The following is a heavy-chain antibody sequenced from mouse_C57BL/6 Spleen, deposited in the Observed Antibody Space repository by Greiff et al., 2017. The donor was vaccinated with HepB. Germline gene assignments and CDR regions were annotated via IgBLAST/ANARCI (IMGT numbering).Heavy chain of an antibody. V-gene: IGHV14-2*01. CDR2: IDPEDGET. Sequence: EVQLQESGAELVKPGASVKLSCTASGFNIKDYYMHWVKQRTEQGLEWIGRIDPEDGETKYAPKFQGKATITADTSSNTAYLQLSSLTSEDTAVYYCASLLLSMSDRGYAMDYWGQGTSVTVSS. J-gene: IGHJ4*01. CDR1: GFNIKDYY. D-gene: IGHD2-1*01. CDR3: ASLLLSMSDRGYAMDY.